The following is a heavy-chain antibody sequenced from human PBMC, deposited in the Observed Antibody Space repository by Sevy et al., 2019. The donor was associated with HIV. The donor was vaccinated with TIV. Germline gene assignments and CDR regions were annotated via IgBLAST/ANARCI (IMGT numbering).Heavy chain of an antibody. J-gene: IGHJ4*02. V-gene: IGHV3-74*01. Sequence: GGSLRLSCEASGFDFSSHWMQWVRQAPGKGLVWVSRMNTDGSSTNYADSVKGRFTISRDNAKNTLYLEMHNLRDEDTALYYCATPRFDFWGPGTLVTVSS. CDR1: GFDFSSHW. CDR3: ATPRFDF. CDR2: MNTDGSST.